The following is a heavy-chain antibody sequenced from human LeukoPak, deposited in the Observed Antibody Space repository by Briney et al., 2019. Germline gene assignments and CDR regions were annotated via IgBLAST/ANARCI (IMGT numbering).Heavy chain of an antibody. CDR3: ARDPYSSSWYPKYYFDY. CDR1: GFTFSSYN. CDR2: ISSSSSTI. V-gene: IGHV3-48*01. Sequence: TGGSLRLSCAASGFTFSSYNMNWVRQAPGKGLEWVSYISSSSSTIYYADSVKGRFTISRDNAKNSLYLQMNSLRAEDTAVYYCARDPYSSSWYPKYYFDYWGQGTLVTVSS. D-gene: IGHD6-13*01. J-gene: IGHJ4*02.